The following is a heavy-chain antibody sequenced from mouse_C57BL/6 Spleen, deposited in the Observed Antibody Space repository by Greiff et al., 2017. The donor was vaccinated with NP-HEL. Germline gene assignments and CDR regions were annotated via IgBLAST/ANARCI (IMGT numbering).Heavy chain of an antibody. V-gene: IGHV2-2*01. D-gene: IGHD2-2*01. CDR3: ASSMVTTD. CDR2: IWSGGST. CDR1: GFSLTSYG. Sequence: VMLVESGPGLVQPSQSLSITCTVSGFSLTSYGVHWVRQSPGKGLEWLGVIWSGGSTDYNAAFISRLSISKDNSKSQVFFKMNSLQADDTAIYYCASSMVTTDWGQGTLVTVSA. J-gene: IGHJ3*01.